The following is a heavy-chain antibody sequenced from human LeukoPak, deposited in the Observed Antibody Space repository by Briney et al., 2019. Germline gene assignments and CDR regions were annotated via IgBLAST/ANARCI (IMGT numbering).Heavy chain of an antibody. CDR1: GFTFSSYS. J-gene: IGHJ6*02. V-gene: IGHV3-21*01. D-gene: IGHD4-23*01. Sequence: GGSLRLSWAASGFTFSSYSMNWVRQAPGEGLEWDSSISSSSSYIYYADSVKGRFTISRDNAKNSLYLQMNSLRAEDTAVYYCARENGYGGNSGWPQAPTDPGLYYYYGMDVWGQGTTVTVSS. CDR3: ARENGYGGNSGWPQAPTDPGLYYYYGMDV. CDR2: ISSSSSYI.